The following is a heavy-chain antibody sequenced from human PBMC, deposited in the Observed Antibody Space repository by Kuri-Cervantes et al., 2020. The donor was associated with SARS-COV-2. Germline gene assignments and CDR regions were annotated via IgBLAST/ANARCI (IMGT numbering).Heavy chain of an antibody. D-gene: IGHD3-10*02. V-gene: IGHV3-23*01. CDR2: ITDEGADT. Sequence: GESLKIPWAGFGFTFSSFAIAWVRQAPGKGLEWISDITDEGADTYFADSVKGRFTITRDNSKYSLTLQMSSLRAEDTAIYYCVKCSAASHPCYLDYWGQGTLVTVSS. J-gene: IGHJ4*03. CDR1: GFTFSSFA. CDR3: VKCSAASHPCYLDY.